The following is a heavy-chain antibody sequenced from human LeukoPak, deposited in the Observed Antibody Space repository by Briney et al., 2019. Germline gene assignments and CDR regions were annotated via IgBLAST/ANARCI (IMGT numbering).Heavy chain of an antibody. Sequence: GGSLRLSCAASGFTFSSYAMHWVRQAPGKGLEWVAVISYDGSNKYYADSVKGRFTISRDNSKNTLYLQMNSLRSEDTAVYYCARDDSGYEHRAFDIWGQGTMVTVSS. CDR3: ARDDSGYEHRAFDI. D-gene: IGHD5-12*01. CDR2: ISYDGSNK. J-gene: IGHJ3*02. V-gene: IGHV3-30-3*01. CDR1: GFTFSSYA.